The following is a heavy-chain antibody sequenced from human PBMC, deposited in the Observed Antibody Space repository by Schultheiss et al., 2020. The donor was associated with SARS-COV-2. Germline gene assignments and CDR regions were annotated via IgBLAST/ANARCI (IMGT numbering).Heavy chain of an antibody. CDR2: ISTHNDNT. CDR3: ASQGTQYYYYYGMDV. V-gene: IGHV1-18*01. CDR1: GYMFTSYG. D-gene: IGHD1-1*01. Sequence: ASVKVSCKASGYMFTSYGISWVRQAPGQGLEWMGWISTHNDNTNYAQNLQGRVTMTTDTSTSTAYMELRSLRSDDTAVYYCASQGTQYYYYYGMDVWGQGTTVTVSS. J-gene: IGHJ6*02.